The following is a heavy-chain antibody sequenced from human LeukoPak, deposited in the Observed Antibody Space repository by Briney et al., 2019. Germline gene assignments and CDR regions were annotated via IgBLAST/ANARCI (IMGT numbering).Heavy chain of an antibody. J-gene: IGHJ5*02. V-gene: IGHV4-34*01. D-gene: IGHD5-24*01. CDR2: INHSGST. CDR3: ASKGPGRWGSS. CDR1: GGSFSGYY. Sequence: PSETLSLTCAVYGGSFSGYYWSWIRQPPGKGLEWIGEINHSGSTNYNPSLKSRVTISVDTSKNQFSLKLSSVTAADTAVYYCASKGPGRWGSSWGQETLVTVSS.